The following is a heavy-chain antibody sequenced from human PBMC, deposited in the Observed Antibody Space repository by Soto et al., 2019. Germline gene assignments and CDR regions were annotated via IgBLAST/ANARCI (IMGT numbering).Heavy chain of an antibody. CDR1: GFSFINAW. J-gene: IGHJ4*02. D-gene: IGHD3-22*01. Sequence: GGSLRLSCAASGFSFINAWMNWVRQTPEKGLEWVGRIKSKTDGGTTDYAAPVKGRFTISRDDSKDTVYLQMDSLKTEDTAVYYCTTVTMIVVVITPEVMGHDYWGQGTLVTVSS. CDR3: TTVTMIVVVITPEVMGHDY. V-gene: IGHV3-15*07. CDR2: IKSKTDGGTT.